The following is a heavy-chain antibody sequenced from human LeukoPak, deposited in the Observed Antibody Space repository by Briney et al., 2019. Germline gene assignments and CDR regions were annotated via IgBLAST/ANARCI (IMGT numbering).Heavy chain of an antibody. CDR2: IYTRGST. V-gene: IGHV4-61*02. D-gene: IGHD5-18*01. J-gene: IGHJ6*02. CDR3: ARVQLWPSDYYGMDV. CDR1: GGSISSGSYY. Sequence: PSETLSLTCAVSGGSISSGSYYWSWIRQPAGKGLEWIGRIYTRGSTDYNPSLKSRVTISIDTSKNQFSLKLSSVTAADTAVYYCARVQLWPSDYYGMDVWGQGTTVTVSS.